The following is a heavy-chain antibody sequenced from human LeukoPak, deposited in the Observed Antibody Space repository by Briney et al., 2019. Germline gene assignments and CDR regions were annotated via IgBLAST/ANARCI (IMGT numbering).Heavy chain of an antibody. CDR1: GFTFSSYA. D-gene: IGHD3-22*01. Sequence: GGSLRLSCAASGFTFSSYAMHWVRQAPGKGLEWVTVISYDGSNKYYADSVKGRFTISRDNSKNTLYLQMNSLRAEDTAMYYCARRAGDYSHPYDYWGQGTLVTVSS. V-gene: IGHV3-30*04. J-gene: IGHJ4*02. CDR3: ARRAGDYSHPYDY. CDR2: ISYDGSNK.